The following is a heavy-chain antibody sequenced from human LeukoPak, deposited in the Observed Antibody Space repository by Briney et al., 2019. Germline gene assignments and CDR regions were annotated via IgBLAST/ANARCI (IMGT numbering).Heavy chain of an antibody. CDR3: TTDPTYYDILTGSFFDY. CDR1: GFTFSNAW. J-gene: IGHJ4*02. CDR2: IKSKTDGGTT. Sequence: GGSLRLSCAASGFTFSNAWMNWVRQAPGKGLEWVGRIKSKTDGGTTDYAAPVKGRFTISRDDSKNTLYLQMNSLKTEDTAVYYCTTDPTYYDILTGSFFDYWGREPWSPSPQ. D-gene: IGHD3-9*01. V-gene: IGHV3-15*07.